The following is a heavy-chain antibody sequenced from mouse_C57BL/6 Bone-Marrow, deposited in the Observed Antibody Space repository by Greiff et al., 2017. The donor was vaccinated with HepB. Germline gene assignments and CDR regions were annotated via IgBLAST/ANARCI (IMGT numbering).Heavy chain of an antibody. CDR3: AREDYGWYFDV. CDR2: ISYDGSN. CDR1: GYSITSGYY. V-gene: IGHV3-6*01. J-gene: IGHJ1*03. D-gene: IGHD1-1*01. Sequence: EVKLMESGPGLVKPSQSLSLTCSVTGYSITSGYYWNWIRQFPGNKLEWMGYISYDGSNNYNPSLKNRISITRDTSKNQFFLKLNSVTTEDTATYYCAREDYGWYFDVWGTGTTVTVSS.